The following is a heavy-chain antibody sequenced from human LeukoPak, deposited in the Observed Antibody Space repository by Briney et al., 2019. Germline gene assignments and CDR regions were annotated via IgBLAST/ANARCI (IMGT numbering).Heavy chain of an antibody. D-gene: IGHD1-26*01. CDR3: ARGATTAFHFDY. V-gene: IGHV4-38-2*01. CDR1: GYSISSGYY. Sequence: MASETLSLTCAVSGYSISSGYYWGWIRQPPGKGLEWIGTIYRSGSTYYNNPSLKSRVTISVDTSKNQFSLKLSSVTAADTAVHYCARGATTAFHFDYWGQGTLVTVSS. CDR2: IYRSGST. J-gene: IGHJ4*02.